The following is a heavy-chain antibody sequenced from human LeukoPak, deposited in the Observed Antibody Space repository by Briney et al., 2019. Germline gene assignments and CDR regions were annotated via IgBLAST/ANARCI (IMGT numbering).Heavy chain of an antibody. D-gene: IGHD6-13*01. J-gene: IGHJ4*02. CDR2: INAGNGNT. CDR3: ARARQYSGTWGFDY. CDR1: GYTFTSHG. Sequence: ASVKVSCKPSGYTFTSHGITWVRQAPGQRLEWMGWINAGNGNTKYSQEFQGRVTITMDTSASTAYMELSSLRSEDMAMYYCARARQYSGTWGFDYWGQGTLVTVSS. V-gene: IGHV1-3*03.